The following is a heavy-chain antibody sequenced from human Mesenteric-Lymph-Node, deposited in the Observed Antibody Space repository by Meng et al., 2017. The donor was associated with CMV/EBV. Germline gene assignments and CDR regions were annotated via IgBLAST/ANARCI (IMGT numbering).Heavy chain of an antibody. CDR2: AHYSGRT. J-gene: IGHJ4*02. V-gene: IGHV4-39*01. Sequence: LERSGPDQVTPSGLLSLSCPVSGDSISSFYYWAWLRQPPGRGLEWIGSAHYSGRTYYGPSLRSRVTVSIDTSKNQFSLRLTSVTAADTALYYCARPFPSIVSPRLDPFGDWGQGTLVTVSS. CDR1: GDSISSFYY. D-gene: IGHD5/OR15-5a*01. CDR3: ARPFPSIVSPRLDPFGD.